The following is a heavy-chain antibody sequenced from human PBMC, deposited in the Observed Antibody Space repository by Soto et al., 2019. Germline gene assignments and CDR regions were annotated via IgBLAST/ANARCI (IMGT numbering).Heavy chain of an antibody. J-gene: IGHJ6*01. CDR3: AADLGFGILCVC. Sequence: QFQVVQSGVEVRRPGSSVKVSCKASGDTFKNCVISWVRQAPGQGLEWMGGIIPLFGTTDFAQRFQCRLTIMTAESTTTAYLVLGGRRSEATSPYFCAADLGFGILCVCWGQGTTVIVSS. CDR2: IIPLFGTT. CDR1: GDTFKNCV. V-gene: IGHV1-69*05. D-gene: IGHD2-15*01.